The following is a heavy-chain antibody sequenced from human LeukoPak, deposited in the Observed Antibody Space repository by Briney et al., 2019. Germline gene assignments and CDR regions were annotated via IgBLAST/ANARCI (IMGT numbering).Heavy chain of an antibody. J-gene: IGHJ6*02. CDR2: INSDGSST. CDR3: ARDYGRSRDYGMDV. CDR1: GFTFSSYN. Sequence: GGSLRLSCAASGFTFSSYNMNWVRQAPGKGLVWVSRINSDGSSTTYADSVKGRFTISRDNAKNTLYLQMNSLRAEDTAVYFCARDYGRSRDYGMDVWGQGTTVTVSS. V-gene: IGHV3-74*01. D-gene: IGHD3-10*01.